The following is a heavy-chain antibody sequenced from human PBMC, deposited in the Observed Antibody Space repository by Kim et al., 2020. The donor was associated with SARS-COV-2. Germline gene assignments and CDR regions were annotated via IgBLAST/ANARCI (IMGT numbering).Heavy chain of an antibody. Sequence: RSFQGQVTISADKSISTAYLQWSSLKASDTAMYYCARWRRVGATPWFDPWGQGTLVTVSS. CDR3: ARWRRVGATPWFDP. V-gene: IGHV5-51*01. D-gene: IGHD1-26*01. J-gene: IGHJ5*02.